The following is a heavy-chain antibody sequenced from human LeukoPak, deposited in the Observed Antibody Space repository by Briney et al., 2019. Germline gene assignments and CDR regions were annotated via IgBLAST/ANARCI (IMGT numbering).Heavy chain of an antibody. CDR2: INPNSGGT. CDR1: GYTFTGYY. CDR3: ARQAARFSKGPDFDY. Sequence: GASVKVSCKVSGYTFTGYYMHWVRQAPGQGLEWMGWINPNSGGTNYAQKFQGRVTMTRDTSISTAYMELSRLRSDDTAVYYCARQAARFSKGPDFDYWGQGTLVTVSS. V-gene: IGHV1-2*02. D-gene: IGHD6-6*01. J-gene: IGHJ4*02.